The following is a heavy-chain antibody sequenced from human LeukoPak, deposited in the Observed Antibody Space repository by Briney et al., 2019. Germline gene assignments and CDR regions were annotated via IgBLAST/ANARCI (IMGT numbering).Heavy chain of an antibody. V-gene: IGHV4-59*01. CDR2: IYYSGST. J-gene: IGHJ4*02. Sequence: SETLSLTCTVSGGSISSYYWSWIRQPPGKGLEWIGYIYYSGSTNYNPSLKSRVTISVDTSKNQFSLKLSSVTAADTAVYYCARETLAVGFDYWGQGTLATVSS. D-gene: IGHD2-2*01. CDR3: ARETLAVGFDY. CDR1: GGSISSYY.